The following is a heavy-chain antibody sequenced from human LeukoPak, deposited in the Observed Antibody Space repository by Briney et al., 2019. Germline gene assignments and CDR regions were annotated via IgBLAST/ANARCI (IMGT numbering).Heavy chain of an antibody. CDR2: IYHNVNT. D-gene: IGHD7-27*01. Sequence: PSETLSLTCTVSGYSISSGYYWGWIRQPPGKGLEWIVSIYHNVNTYYNPSLKSRVTISVDTSKNQFSLKLSSVTAADTAVYYCAGSGYLANWGSVWFDPWGQGTLVTVSS. CDR1: GYSISSGYY. CDR3: AGSGYLANWGSVWFDP. V-gene: IGHV4-38-2*02. J-gene: IGHJ5*02.